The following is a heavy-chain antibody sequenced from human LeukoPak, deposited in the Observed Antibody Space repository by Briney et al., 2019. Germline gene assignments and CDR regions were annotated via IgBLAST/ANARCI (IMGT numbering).Heavy chain of an antibody. CDR2: ISGSGDNT. CDR3: AKSDCASDGCKLLNY. V-gene: IGHV3-23*01. J-gene: IGHJ4*02. Sequence: GGSLRLSCAASGFTFSSYAMSWVRQAPGKGLEWVSGISGSGDNTKYADSVMGRFTISRDNAKNTLSLQMNSLRAEDTAVYYCAKSDCASDGCKLLNYWGQGTLVTASS. D-gene: IGHD3-10*01. CDR1: GFTFSSYA.